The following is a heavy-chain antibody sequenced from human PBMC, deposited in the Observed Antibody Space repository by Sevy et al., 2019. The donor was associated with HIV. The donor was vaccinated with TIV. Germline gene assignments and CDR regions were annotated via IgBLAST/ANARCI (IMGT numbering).Heavy chain of an antibody. CDR3: AGENAWGRDYS. D-gene: IGHD1-26*01. J-gene: IGHJ4*02. Sequence: SETLSLTCTASGGSITSLYWNWIRQPPGKGLEWIANIYYNGHINYNPSLKSRVTLSLDTSKNQFSLRLSSVTAADTAMYYCAGENAWGRDYSWGQGTLVTVSS. CDR2: IYYNGHI. V-gene: IGHV4-59*08. CDR1: GGSITSLY.